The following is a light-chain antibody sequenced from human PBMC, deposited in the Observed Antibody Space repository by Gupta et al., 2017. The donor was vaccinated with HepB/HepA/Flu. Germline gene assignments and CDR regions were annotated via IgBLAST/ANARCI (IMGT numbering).Light chain of an antibody. CDR2: DVS. J-gene: IGLJ2*01. V-gene: IGLV2-14*03. Sequence: SALTQPASVSGSPGQSITISCTGTSRNIGRYNYVSWYQQHPGKVPRLIIFDVSDRPSGVSSRFSGSKSGNTASLTISGLQADDEADYYCSSFTTSGTVEGFFGGGTKLTVL. CDR3: SSFTTSGTVEGF. CDR1: SRNIGRYNY.